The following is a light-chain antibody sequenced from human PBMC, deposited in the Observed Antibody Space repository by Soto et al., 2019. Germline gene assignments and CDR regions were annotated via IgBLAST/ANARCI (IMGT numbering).Light chain of an antibody. V-gene: IGKV1-5*03. CDR3: QQYSSHSPWT. J-gene: IGKJ1*01. CDR1: QSISKW. CDR2: KAS. Sequence: DIQMTQSPSTLSASVGDRVTITCRASQSISKWFAWYQQKPGKAPKLLIYKASSLDNGVPSRFSGSGSGTEFTLTISSLQPDDFASYYCQQYSSHSPWTFGQGTKVDI.